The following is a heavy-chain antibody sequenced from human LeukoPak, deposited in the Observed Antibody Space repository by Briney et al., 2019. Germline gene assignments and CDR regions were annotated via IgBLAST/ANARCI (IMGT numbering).Heavy chain of an antibody. CDR2: ISSSGSTI. CDR3: ARAGAYCGGDWYYAFDI. V-gene: IGHV3-11*01. Sequence: GGSLRLSCAASGFTFSDYYMRWIRQAPGKGLEWVSYISSSGSTIYYADSVKGRFTISRDNAKNSLYLQMNSLRAEDTAVYYCARAGAYCGGDWYYAFDICSQGTMVTVSS. D-gene: IGHD2-21*02. CDR1: GFTFSDYY. J-gene: IGHJ3*02.